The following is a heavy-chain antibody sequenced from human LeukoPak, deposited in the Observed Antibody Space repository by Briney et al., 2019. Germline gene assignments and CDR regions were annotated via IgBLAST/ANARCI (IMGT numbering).Heavy chain of an antibody. D-gene: IGHD5-12*01. J-gene: IGHJ4*02. CDR1: GGSFSDYF. CDR3: ARVYSGYDLPGSLANYYFDY. CDR2: INHSGRT. V-gene: IGHV4-34*01. Sequence: SETLSLTCAVYGGSFSDYFWGWIRQPPGKGLEWIGEINHSGRTYYNPSLKSRVTISVDTSKNQFSLNLSSVTAADTAVYYCARVYSGYDLPGSLANYYFDYWGQGTLATVSS.